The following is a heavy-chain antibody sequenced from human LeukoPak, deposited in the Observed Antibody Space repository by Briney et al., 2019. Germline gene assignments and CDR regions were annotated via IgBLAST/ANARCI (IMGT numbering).Heavy chain of an antibody. CDR3: ARGLSSGWYGPR. Sequence: SETLSLTSAVYGGSFSGYYWSWIRQPPGKGLEWIGEINHSGSTNSNPSLKSRVTISVDTSKNQFSLKLSSVTAADTAVYYCARGLSSGWYGPRWGQGTLVTVSS. D-gene: IGHD6-19*01. CDR1: GGSFSGYY. V-gene: IGHV4-34*01. J-gene: IGHJ4*02. CDR2: INHSGST.